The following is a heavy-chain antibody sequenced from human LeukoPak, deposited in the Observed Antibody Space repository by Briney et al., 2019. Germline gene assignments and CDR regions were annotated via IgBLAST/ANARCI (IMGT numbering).Heavy chain of an antibody. CDR1: GYIFTNYW. CDR2: IFPRDSDT. J-gene: IGHJ4*02. V-gene: IGHV5-51*01. D-gene: IGHD6-13*01. CDR3: ARASWQLIQPYYFDY. Sequence: RGASLQISGQGSGYIFTNYWIGWVRRLPGKGLEWMGIIFPRDSDTRYSPSFQGQVTISADKSISTAYLQWNSLKASDTAMYYCARASWQLIQPYYFDYWGQGTLVTVSS.